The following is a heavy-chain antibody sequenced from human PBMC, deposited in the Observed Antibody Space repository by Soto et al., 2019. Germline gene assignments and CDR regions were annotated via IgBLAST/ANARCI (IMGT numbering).Heavy chain of an antibody. CDR3: AKDWSSIRRYYFHY. CDR1: GFTFSSCA. D-gene: IGHD6-6*01. J-gene: IGHJ4*02. Sequence: EVQLLESGGGLVQPGGSLRLSCAASGFTFSSCAMSWVRQAPGKGLEWVSGVSASDDNTYYADSVKGRFTISRDNSKNTLYLQMNSLRAEDTAVYYCAKDWSSIRRYYFHYWGQGTLVAVSS. V-gene: IGHV3-23*01. CDR2: VSASDDNT.